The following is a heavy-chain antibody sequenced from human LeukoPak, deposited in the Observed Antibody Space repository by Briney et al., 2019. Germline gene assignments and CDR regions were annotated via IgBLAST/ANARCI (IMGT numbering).Heavy chain of an antibody. CDR3: ARRAAEDAFDI. J-gene: IGHJ3*02. V-gene: IGHV4-39*07. CDR2: ISYSGAT. CDR1: GGSMSSSDYF. Sequence: ASETLSLTCTVSGGSMSSSDYFWDWIRQPPGKGLEWIGSISYSGATYYNPSLKSRVIISVDTSKSQFSLRLTSVPAADTAVYYCARRAAEDAFDIWGQGTMVTVSS. D-gene: IGHD6-13*01.